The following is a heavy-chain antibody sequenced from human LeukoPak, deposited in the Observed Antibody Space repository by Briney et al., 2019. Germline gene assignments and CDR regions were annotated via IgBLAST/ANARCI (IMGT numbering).Heavy chain of an antibody. D-gene: IGHD3-10*01. CDR3: ARSQRRYYYGSGSYYNYGY. CDR1: GYTFTGYY. V-gene: IGHV1-46*01. Sequence: ASVKVSCKASGYTFTGYYMHWVRQAPGQGLEWMGIINPSGGSTRYAQKFQGRVTMTRDTSTSTVYMELSSLRSEDTAVYYCARSQRRYYYGSGSYYNYGYWGQGTLVTVSS. CDR2: INPSGGST. J-gene: IGHJ4*02.